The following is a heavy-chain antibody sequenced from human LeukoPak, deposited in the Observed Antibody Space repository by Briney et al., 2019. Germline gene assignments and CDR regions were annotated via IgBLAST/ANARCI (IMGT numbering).Heavy chain of an antibody. V-gene: IGHV3-23*01. CDR2: ISGSGGST. J-gene: IGHJ4*02. CDR3: AKAPPDYDSSGYYSPQSYYFDY. Sequence: PGGSLRLSCAASGFTFSSYAMSWVRQAPGKGLEWVSAISGSGGSTYYADSVKGRFTISRDNSKNTLYLQMNSLRAEDTAVYYCAKAPPDYDSSGYYSPQSYYFDYWGQGTLVTVSS. CDR1: GFTFSSYA. D-gene: IGHD3-22*01.